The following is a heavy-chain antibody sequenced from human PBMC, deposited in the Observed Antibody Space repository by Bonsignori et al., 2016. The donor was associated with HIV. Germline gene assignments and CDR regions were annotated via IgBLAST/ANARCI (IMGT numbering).Heavy chain of an antibody. Sequence: WIRQPPGKGLEWVSYISSSSSTIYYADSVKGRFTISRDNAKNSLYLQMNSLRDEDTAVYYCARERFGCFDYWGQGTLVTVSS. V-gene: IGHV3-48*02. CDR2: ISSSSSTI. D-gene: IGHD3-10*01. CDR3: ARERFGCFDY. J-gene: IGHJ4*02.